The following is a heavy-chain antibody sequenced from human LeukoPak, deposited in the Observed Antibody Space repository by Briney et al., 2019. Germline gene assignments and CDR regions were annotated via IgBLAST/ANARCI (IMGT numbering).Heavy chain of an antibody. CDR1: AFTFSSYS. CDR2: ISTSSSYI. J-gene: IGHJ2*01. V-gene: IGHV3-21*01. Sequence: GGSLRLSCAAFAFTFSSYSMNWVRQAPGKGLEWVSFISTSSSYIHYADSVKGRFIISRDNAKNSLYLQMNSLRAEDTAVYYCARTSDTSGRLYWYFDLWGRGTLVTVSS. D-gene: IGHD3-22*01. CDR3: ARTSDTSGRLYWYFDL.